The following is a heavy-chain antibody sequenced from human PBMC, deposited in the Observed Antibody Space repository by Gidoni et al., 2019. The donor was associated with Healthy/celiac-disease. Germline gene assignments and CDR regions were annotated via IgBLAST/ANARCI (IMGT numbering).Heavy chain of an antibody. J-gene: IGHJ3*02. CDR1: GGSISSSSYY. V-gene: IGHV4-39*01. D-gene: IGHD2-21*02. Sequence: QLQLQESGPGLVKPSETLSLTCTVSGGSISSSSYYWGWIRQPPGKGLEWIGSIYYSGSTYYNPSLKSRVTISVDTSKNQFSLKLSSVTAADTAVYYCARYCGGDCYLEAFDIWGQGTMVTVSS. CDR3: ARYCGGDCYLEAFDI. CDR2: IYYSGST.